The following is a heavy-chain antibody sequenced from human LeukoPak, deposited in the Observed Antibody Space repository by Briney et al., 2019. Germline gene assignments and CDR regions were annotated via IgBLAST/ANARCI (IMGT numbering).Heavy chain of an antibody. CDR2: IYYSGST. V-gene: IGHV4-59*01. CDR3: ARVLPYSSSWYYFDY. CDR1: GGSISSYY. J-gene: IGHJ4*02. D-gene: IGHD6-13*01. Sequence: SETLSLTCTVSGGSISSYYWSWIRQPPGKGLEWIGYIYYSGSTNYNPSLKNRVTISVDTSKNQFSLKLSSVTAADTAVYYCARVLPYSSSWYYFDYWGQGTLVTVSS.